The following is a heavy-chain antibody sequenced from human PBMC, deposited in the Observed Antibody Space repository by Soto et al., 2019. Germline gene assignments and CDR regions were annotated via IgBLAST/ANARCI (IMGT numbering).Heavy chain of an antibody. Sequence: ASVKVSCKASGGTFSSYAISWVRQAPGQGLEWMGGIIPIFGTANYAQKFQGRVTITADESTSTAYMELSSLRSEDTAVYYCARPATAVDAFDIWGQGTMVTVSS. V-gene: IGHV1-69*13. D-gene: IGHD5-12*01. CDR1: GGTFSSYA. CDR2: IIPIFGTA. CDR3: ARPATAVDAFDI. J-gene: IGHJ3*02.